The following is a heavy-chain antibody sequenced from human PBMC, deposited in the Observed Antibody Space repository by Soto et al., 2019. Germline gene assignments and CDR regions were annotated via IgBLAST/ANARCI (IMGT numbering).Heavy chain of an antibody. J-gene: IGHJ6*02. Sequence: QVQLQESGPGLVKPSQTLSLTCTVSGGSISSGGYYWSWIRQHPGKGLEWIGYIYYSGSTYYNPSLKSRVTISVDTSKNQFSLKLSSVTAADTAVYYCARDIRMWYDSSGYYYDSLGMDVWGQGTTVTVSS. D-gene: IGHD3-22*01. CDR1: GGSISSGGYY. CDR3: ARDIRMWYDSSGYYYDSLGMDV. V-gene: IGHV4-31*03. CDR2: IYYSGST.